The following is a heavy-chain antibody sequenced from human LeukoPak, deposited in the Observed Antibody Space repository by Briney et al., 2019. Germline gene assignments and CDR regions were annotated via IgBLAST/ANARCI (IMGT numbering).Heavy chain of an antibody. J-gene: IGHJ4*02. CDR1: GFTFSSYG. D-gene: IGHD3-3*01. Sequence: PGGTLRLSCAASGFTFSSYGMSWVRQAPGKGLEWVSSISGSGATTYYADSVKGRFTISRDNSKNTLYLQMNSLRAEDTAIYYCAKDDTPITPPYWGQGTLVTVSS. V-gene: IGHV3-23*01. CDR2: ISGSGATT. CDR3: AKDDTPITPPY.